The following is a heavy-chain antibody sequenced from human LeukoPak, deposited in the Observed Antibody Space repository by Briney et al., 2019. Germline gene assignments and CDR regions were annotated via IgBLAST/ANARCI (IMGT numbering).Heavy chain of an antibody. CDR1: GFTFSDYY. CDR3: PSEPPWLRAFDH. CDR2: ISSSGSTI. D-gene: IGHD3-22*01. V-gene: IGHV3-11*04. Sequence: GGSLRLSCAASGFTFSDYYMSWIRQAPGKGLEWVSYISSSGSTIYYADSVKGRFTISRDNAKNSLYLQMNSLRAEDTAVYYCPSEPPWLRAFDHWGQGTLPTVSS. J-gene: IGHJ4*02.